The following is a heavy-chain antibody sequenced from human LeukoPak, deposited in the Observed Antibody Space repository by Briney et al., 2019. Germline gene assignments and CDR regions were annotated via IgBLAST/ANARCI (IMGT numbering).Heavy chain of an antibody. Sequence: SETLSLTCAVSGGSISSGGYSWSWIRQPPGKGLEWIGSIYYSGSTYYNPSLKSRVTISVDTSKNQFSLKLSSVTAADTAVYYCATWGSGWDNWFDPWGQGTLVTVSS. CDR1: GGSISSGGYS. D-gene: IGHD6-19*01. J-gene: IGHJ5*02. CDR2: IYYSGST. V-gene: IGHV4-30-2*03. CDR3: ATWGSGWDNWFDP.